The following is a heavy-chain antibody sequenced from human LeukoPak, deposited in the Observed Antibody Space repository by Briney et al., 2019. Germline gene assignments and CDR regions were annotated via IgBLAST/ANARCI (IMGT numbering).Heavy chain of an antibody. CDR2: ISGSGGST. CDR3: AKITDYYDSSGYGYFDY. CDR1: GFTFSSYS. J-gene: IGHJ4*02. V-gene: IGHV3-23*01. D-gene: IGHD3-22*01. Sequence: PGGSLRLSCAASGFTFSSYSMNWVRQAPGKGLEWVSAISGSGGSTYYADSVKGRFTISRDNSKNTLYLQMNSLRAEDTAVYYCAKITDYYDSSGYGYFDYWGQGTLVTVSS.